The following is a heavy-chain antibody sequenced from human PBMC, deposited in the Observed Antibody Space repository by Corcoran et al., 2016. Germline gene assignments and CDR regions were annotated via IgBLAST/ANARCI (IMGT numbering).Heavy chain of an antibody. D-gene: IGHD3-10*01. V-gene: IGHV1-3*01. Sequence: QVQLVQSGAEVKKPGASVKVSCKASGYTFTSYAMHWVRQAPGQRLEWMGWINAGNGNTKYSQKFQGRVTITRDTSASTAYMELSSLRSEDTAVYYCARDRGNYGSGSYYLSYYYYGMDVWGQGTTVTGSS. CDR2: INAGNGNT. J-gene: IGHJ6*02. CDR1: GYTFTSYA. CDR3: ARDRGNYGSGSYYLSYYYYGMDV.